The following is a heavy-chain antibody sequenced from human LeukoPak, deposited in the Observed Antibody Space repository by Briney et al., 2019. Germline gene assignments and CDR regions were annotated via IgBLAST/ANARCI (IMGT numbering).Heavy chain of an antibody. CDR2: IWYDGSNK. CDR3: ARGLSGSYPQAY. J-gene: IGHJ4*02. D-gene: IGHD1-26*01. V-gene: IGHV3-33*01. CDR1: GFTFSSYG. Sequence: GRSLRLSCAASGFTFSSYGMHWVRQAPGKGLEWVAVIWYDGSNKYYADSVKGRFTISRDNSKNTLYLQMNSLRAEDTAVDYCARGLSGSYPQAYWGQGTLVTVSS.